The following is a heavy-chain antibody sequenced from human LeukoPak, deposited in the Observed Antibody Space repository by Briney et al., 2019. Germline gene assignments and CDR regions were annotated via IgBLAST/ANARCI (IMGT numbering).Heavy chain of an antibody. CDR1: GFTFDNYA. CDR3: AKDVDPYAYYYTLDY. Sequence: PGRSLRLSCAASGFTFDNYAMHWVRQAPGKGLEWVSGITWDSVNIGYADSVKGRFTISRDNAKNSLYLQMNSPRTEDTALYYCAKDVDPYAYYYTLDYWGQGTLVTVSS. CDR2: ITWDSVNI. D-gene: IGHD2/OR15-2a*01. J-gene: IGHJ4*02. V-gene: IGHV3-9*01.